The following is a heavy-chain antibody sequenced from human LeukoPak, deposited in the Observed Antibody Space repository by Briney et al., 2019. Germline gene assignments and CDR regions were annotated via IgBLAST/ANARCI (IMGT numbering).Heavy chain of an antibody. V-gene: IGHV3-30*02. CDR1: GFTFSSYS. Sequence: GGSLRLSCAASGFTFSSYSMNWVRQAPGKGLEWVAFIRYDGSNKYYADSVKGRFTISRDNSKNTLYLQMNSLRAEDTAVYYCAKDREIYYYYYMDVWGKGTTVTVSS. CDR3: AKDREIYYYYYMDV. D-gene: IGHD3-10*01. J-gene: IGHJ6*03. CDR2: IRYDGSNK.